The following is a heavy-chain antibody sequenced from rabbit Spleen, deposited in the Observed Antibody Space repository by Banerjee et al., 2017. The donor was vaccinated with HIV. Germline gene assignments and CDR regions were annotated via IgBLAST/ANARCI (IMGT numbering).Heavy chain of an antibody. J-gene: IGHJ6*01. CDR3: ARDLENYAGSNYLDL. V-gene: IGHV1S45*01. CDR2: IAGSSSGFT. Sequence: QQQLVESGGGLVQPGGSLKLSCKASGFDFSSYGVSWVRQAPGKGLEWISCIAGSSSGFTYSATWAKGRFTCSKTSSTTVTLQMTSLTDADTATYFCARDLENYAGSNYLDLWGQGTLVTVS. D-gene: IGHD8-1*01. CDR1: GFDFSSYG.